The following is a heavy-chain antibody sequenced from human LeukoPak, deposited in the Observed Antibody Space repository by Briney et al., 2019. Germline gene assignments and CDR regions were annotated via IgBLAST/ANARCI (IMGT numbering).Heavy chain of an antibody. CDR2: INPNSGGT. D-gene: IGHD3-10*01. J-gene: IGHJ3*02. CDR1: GYTFTAYY. Sequence: GASVKVSCKASGYTFTAYYMHWVRQAPGQGLEWMGWINPNSGGTKYAQNFQGRVTMTRDTPISTAYMELSGLRSDDTAVYYCARDRGGDAFDIWGQGTMVTVSS. V-gene: IGHV1-2*02. CDR3: ARDRGGDAFDI.